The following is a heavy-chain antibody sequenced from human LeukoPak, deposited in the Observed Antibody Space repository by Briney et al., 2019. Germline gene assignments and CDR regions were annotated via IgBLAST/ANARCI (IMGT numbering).Heavy chain of an antibody. CDR3: ARGLWQSSSGTFDY. V-gene: IGHV4-4*07. D-gene: IGHD3-10*01. J-gene: IGHJ4*02. CDR1: GGSISSYY. CDR2: IYSSGST. Sequence: SETLSLTCTVSGGSISSYYWSWIRQPAGKGLEWIGRIYSSGSTNYNPSLKSRVTMSVDTFKSQFSLRLSSVTAADTAVYYCARGLWQSSSGTFDYWGQGTLVTVPS.